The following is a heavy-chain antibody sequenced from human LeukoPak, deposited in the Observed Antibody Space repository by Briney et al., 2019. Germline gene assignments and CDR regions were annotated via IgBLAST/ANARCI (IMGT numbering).Heavy chain of an antibody. D-gene: IGHD3-22*01. CDR1: GGSISSYY. CDR3: ARGGAPQYYYDSSGYYYGAFDI. J-gene: IGHJ3*02. V-gene: IGHV4-59*01. CDR2: IYYRGST. Sequence: SSETLSLTCTVSGGSISSYYWSWIRQPPGKGLEWIGYIYYRGSTNYNPSLKSRVTISVDTSKNQFSLKLSSVTAADTAVYYCARGGAPQYYYDSSGYYYGAFDIWGQGTMVTVSS.